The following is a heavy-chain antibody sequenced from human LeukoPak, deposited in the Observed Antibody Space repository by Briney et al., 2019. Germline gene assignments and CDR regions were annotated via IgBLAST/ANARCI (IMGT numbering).Heavy chain of an antibody. J-gene: IGHJ6*03. Sequence: GGSLRLSCAASGFTFSDYYMSWIRQAPGKGLEWVSYISSSGSTIYYADSVKGRFTISRDNAKNSLYLQMNSLRAEDTAVYYCARDPYSGNCGNYYYYMDVWGKGTTVTISS. V-gene: IGHV3-11*01. D-gene: IGHD1-26*01. CDR3: ARDPYSGNCGNYYYYMDV. CDR2: ISSSGSTI. CDR1: GFTFSDYY.